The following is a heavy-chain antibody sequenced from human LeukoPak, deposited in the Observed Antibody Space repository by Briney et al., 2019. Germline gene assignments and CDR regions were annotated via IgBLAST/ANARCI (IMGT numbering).Heavy chain of an antibody. CDR2: IYSSGST. D-gene: IGHD3-22*01. CDR1: GGSISSYY. CDR3: ARDWYDSGGYYSDY. V-gene: IGHV4-4*07. J-gene: IGHJ4*02. Sequence: SETLSLTCTVSGGSISSYYWSWLRQPAGKGLEWIGRIYSSGSTDYNPSLTSRVTMSVDTSKNQFSLKLSSVTAADTAVYYCARDWYDSGGYYSDYWGQGTLVTASS.